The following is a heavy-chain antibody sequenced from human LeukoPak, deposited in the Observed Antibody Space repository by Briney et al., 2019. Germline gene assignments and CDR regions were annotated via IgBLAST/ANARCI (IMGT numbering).Heavy chain of an antibody. CDR1: GYSFTSYW. Sequence: GESLKISCKGSGYSFTSYWIGWVRQMPGKGLEWMGIIYPGDSDTTYSPSFQGQVTISADKSISTAYLQWSSLKASDTAMYYCARHGGYDSSGYYGTDYYGMDVWGQGTTVTVSS. CDR3: ARHGGYDSSGYYGTDYYGMDV. J-gene: IGHJ6*02. V-gene: IGHV5-51*01. D-gene: IGHD3-22*01. CDR2: IYPGDSDT.